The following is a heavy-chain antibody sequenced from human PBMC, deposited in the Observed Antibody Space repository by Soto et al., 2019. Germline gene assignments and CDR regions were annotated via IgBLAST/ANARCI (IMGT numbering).Heavy chain of an antibody. D-gene: IGHD1-20*01. Sequence: QVQLVQSGAEVKKPGSSVKVSCKASGGTFSSYTISWVXQAPGQGLEWMGRIIPILGIANYAQKFQGRVTITADKSTSTAYMELSSLRSEDTAVYYCAREGANWNELDYWGQGTLVTVSS. CDR2: IIPILGIA. J-gene: IGHJ4*02. V-gene: IGHV1-69*08. CDR1: GGTFSSYT. CDR3: AREGANWNELDY.